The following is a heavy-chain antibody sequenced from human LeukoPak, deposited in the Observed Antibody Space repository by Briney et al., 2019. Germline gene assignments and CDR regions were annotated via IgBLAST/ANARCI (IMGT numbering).Heavy chain of an antibody. J-gene: IGHJ4*02. CDR1: GASFSGYY. D-gene: IGHD3-22*01. CDR3: ARIMVFNGGYYYFIYYFDY. CDR2: INHGGST. V-gene: IGHV4-34*01. Sequence: TTSESVSLTCAVYGASFSGYYWSWMRQPPGKGLEWIGEINHGGSTNYNPSLKSRVTISVDTSKNQFSLKLSSVTAADTAVYYCARIMVFNGGYYYFIYYFDYWGQGTLVTVSS.